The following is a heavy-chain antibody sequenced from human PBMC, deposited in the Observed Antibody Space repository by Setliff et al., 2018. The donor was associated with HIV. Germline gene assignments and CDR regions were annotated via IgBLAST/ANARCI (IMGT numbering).Heavy chain of an antibody. Sequence: ASVKVSCKASGYTFTTYDITWVRQAPGQGLEWLGWISPYNGHTNFAQKFQGRVTMTTDTATSTAYMEVRSLRSDDTAVYYCARNGPHGSGWYNYFDFWGQGTLVTVSS. CDR2: ISPYNGHT. CDR3: ARNGPHGSGWYNYFDF. CDR1: GYTFTTYD. V-gene: IGHV1-18*01. D-gene: IGHD6-19*01. J-gene: IGHJ4*02.